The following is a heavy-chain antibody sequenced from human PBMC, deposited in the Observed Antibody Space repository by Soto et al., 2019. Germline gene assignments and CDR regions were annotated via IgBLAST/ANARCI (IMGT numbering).Heavy chain of an antibody. V-gene: IGHV4-34*01. J-gene: IGHJ2*01. Sequence: SETLSLTCAVYGGSFSGYYWSWIRQPPGKGLEWIGEINHSGSTNYNPSLKSRVTISVDTSKNQFSLKLSSVTAADTAVYYCARGRVTGYQSRYFDLWGRGTLVTVSS. CDR2: INHSGST. D-gene: IGHD3-9*01. CDR3: ARGRVTGYQSRYFDL. CDR1: GGSFSGYY.